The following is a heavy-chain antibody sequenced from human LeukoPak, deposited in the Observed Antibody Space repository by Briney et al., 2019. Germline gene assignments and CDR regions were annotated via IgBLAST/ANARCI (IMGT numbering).Heavy chain of an antibody. J-gene: IGHJ4*02. CDR2: FDREDDET. CDR3: ATMVRGVIIPYFEY. Sequence: GASVKVSCKVSGCTLTELSMHWVRLAPGKGLEWMGGFDREDDETIYAQNFQDRLTMTDDTSTDTAYMEVTSLRSEDTAVYYCATMVRGVIIPYFEYWGQGTLVTVSS. V-gene: IGHV1-24*01. CDR1: GCTLTELS. D-gene: IGHD3-10*01.